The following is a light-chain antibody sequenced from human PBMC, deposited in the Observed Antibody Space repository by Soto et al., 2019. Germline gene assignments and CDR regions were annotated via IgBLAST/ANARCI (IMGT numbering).Light chain of an antibody. Sequence: TSQKAPALASSIGNTVTIIFWASQSIRNYLSWYQQKPGKAPKVLIYATSSLQSGVPSRFSGSGSGTDFTLTISSLQPDDFATYYCQQCYSNSQTFGQGTKVDIK. CDR1: QSIRNY. CDR2: ATS. J-gene: IGKJ1*01. CDR3: QQCYSNSQT. V-gene: IGKV1-39*01.